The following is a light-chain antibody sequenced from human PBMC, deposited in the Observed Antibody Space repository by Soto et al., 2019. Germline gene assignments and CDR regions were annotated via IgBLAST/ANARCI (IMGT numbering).Light chain of an antibody. CDR1: QGISTW. CDR2: DAS. CDR3: QQYSSYSRT. V-gene: IGKV1-5*01. Sequence: DIQMTQSPYTLSASVGARVTITCRASQGISTWLAWYQQKPGTAPKLLIYDASSLESGVPSRFSGSGSGTEFTLTISSLQPDDYATYYCQQYSSYSRTFGQGTKVDI. J-gene: IGKJ1*01.